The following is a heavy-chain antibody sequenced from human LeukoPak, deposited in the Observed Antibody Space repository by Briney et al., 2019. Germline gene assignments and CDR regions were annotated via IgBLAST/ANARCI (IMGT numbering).Heavy chain of an antibody. Sequence: PGGSLRLSCAASGFTFSSYWMSWVRQAPGKGLEWVANIKQDGSEHYYVDSVKGRFTISRDNSKNTLYLQMNSLRAEDTAVYYCARDSTGYWYFDLWGRGTLVSVSS. J-gene: IGHJ2*01. CDR3: ARDSTGYWYFDL. CDR2: IKQDGSEH. V-gene: IGHV3-7*03. CDR1: GFTFSSYW. D-gene: IGHD3-3*02.